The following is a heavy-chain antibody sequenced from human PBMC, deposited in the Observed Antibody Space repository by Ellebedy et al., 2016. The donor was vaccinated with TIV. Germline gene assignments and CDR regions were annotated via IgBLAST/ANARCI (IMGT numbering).Heavy chain of an antibody. D-gene: IGHD3-9*01. CDR3: ARGILTGYYADFDY. CDR2: IYYSGST. Sequence: SETLSLXCTVSGGSISSYYWSWIRQPPGKGLEWIGYIYYSGSTNYNPSLKSRVTISVDTSKNQFSLKLSSVTAADTAVYYCARGILTGYYADFDYWGQGTLVTVSS. J-gene: IGHJ4*02. CDR1: GGSISSYY. V-gene: IGHV4-59*01.